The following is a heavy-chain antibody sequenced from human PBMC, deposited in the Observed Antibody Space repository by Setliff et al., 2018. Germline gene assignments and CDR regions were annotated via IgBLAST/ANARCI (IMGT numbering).Heavy chain of an antibody. CDR3: ARLSHILTGYLNYYYYMDV. Sequence: ASVKVSCKASGYTFTGHYIHWVRQAPGQGLEWLGWINPRTGVTNYARKFQGRVTMTRDTSISTAYMELSSLRSEDTAVYYCARLSHILTGYLNYYYYMDVWGKGTTVTVSS. CDR1: GYTFTGHY. J-gene: IGHJ6*03. V-gene: IGHV1-2*02. D-gene: IGHD3-9*01. CDR2: INPRTGVT.